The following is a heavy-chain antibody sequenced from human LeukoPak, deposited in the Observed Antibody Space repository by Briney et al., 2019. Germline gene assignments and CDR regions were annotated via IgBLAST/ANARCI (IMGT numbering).Heavy chain of an antibody. V-gene: IGHV3-9*01. CDR3: AREMQWLANFDY. CDR1: GFTFDDYA. Sequence: GRSLRLSCAASGFTFDDYAMHWVRQAPGKGLEWVSDISWNSGSIGYADSVKGRFTISRDNAKNSLYLQMNSLRAEDTAVYYCAREMQWLANFDYWGQGTLVTVSS. J-gene: IGHJ4*02. D-gene: IGHD6-19*01. CDR2: ISWNSGSI.